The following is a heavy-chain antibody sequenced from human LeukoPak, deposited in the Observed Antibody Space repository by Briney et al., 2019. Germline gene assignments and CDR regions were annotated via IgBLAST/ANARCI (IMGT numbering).Heavy chain of an antibody. CDR1: GFTFSRFW. J-gene: IGHJ4*02. D-gene: IGHD6-19*01. CDR2: IKQDGSEK. CDR3: ARCSGWAFKN. V-gene: IGHV3-7*01. Sequence: GGSLRLSCAASGFTFSRFWMSWVRQAPGKGLEWVANIKQDGSEKNYVDSVKGRFTISRDSAKNSLYLQMDSLRVEDTAIYYCARCSGWAFKNWGQGTLVTVSS.